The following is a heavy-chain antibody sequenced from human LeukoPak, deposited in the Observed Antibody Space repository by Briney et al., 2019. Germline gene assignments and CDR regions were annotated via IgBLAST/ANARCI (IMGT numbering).Heavy chain of an antibody. CDR3: ASSMTDHYDSSGISFDY. Sequence: GASVKVSCKASGGTFSSLAISWVRQAPGQGLEWMGRIIPMFGTANYAQKFQGRVTISTDESTSTAYMEVSSLRSEDTAVYYCASSMTDHYDSSGISFDYWGQGTLVTVSS. V-gene: IGHV1-69*05. CDR2: IIPMFGTA. CDR1: GGTFSSLA. J-gene: IGHJ4*02. D-gene: IGHD3-22*01.